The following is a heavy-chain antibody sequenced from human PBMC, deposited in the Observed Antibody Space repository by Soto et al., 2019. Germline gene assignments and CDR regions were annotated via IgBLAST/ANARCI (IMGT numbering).Heavy chain of an antibody. CDR2: ISYDGISK. CDR1: GFTFSSYA. D-gene: IGHD3-9*01. J-gene: IGHJ4*02. Sequence: QVQLVESGGGVVQPGRSLRLSCAASGFTFSSYAMHWVRQAPGKGLEWVAVISYDGISKHYADSVQGRFSISRDESENTLYVQMNSLRAKDTAVYYCAKDGYLDTYYFDYWGQGTLVTVSS. CDR3: AKDGYLDTYYFDY. V-gene: IGHV3-30-3*01.